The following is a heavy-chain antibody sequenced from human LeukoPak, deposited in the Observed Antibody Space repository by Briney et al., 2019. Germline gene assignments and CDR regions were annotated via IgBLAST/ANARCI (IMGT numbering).Heavy chain of an antibody. D-gene: IGHD3-22*01. CDR1: GYTFTSYG. CDR2: ISAYNGNT. CDR3: ARVGGYYPSHWYFDL. J-gene: IGHJ2*01. Sequence: RASVTVSCKASGYTFTSYGISWVRQAPGQGLEWMGWISAYNGNTNYAQKLQGRVTMTTDTSTSTAYMELRSLRSDDTAVYYCARVGGYYPSHWYFDLWGRGTLVTVSS. V-gene: IGHV1-18*01.